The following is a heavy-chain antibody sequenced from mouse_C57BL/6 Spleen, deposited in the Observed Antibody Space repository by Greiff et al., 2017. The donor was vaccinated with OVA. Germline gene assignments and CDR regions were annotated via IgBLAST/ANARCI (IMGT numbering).Heavy chain of an antibody. CDR1: GFNIKDDY. Sequence: EVQVVESGAELVRPGASVKLSCTASGFNIKDDYMHWVKQRPEQGLEWIGWIDPENGDTEYASKFQGKATITADTSANTAYLQLSSLTSEDTAVYYCTTRLSTMVTTAYYFDYWGQGTTLTVSS. J-gene: IGHJ2*01. V-gene: IGHV14-4*01. D-gene: IGHD2-1*01. CDR2: IDPENGDT. CDR3: TTRLSTMVTTAYYFDY.